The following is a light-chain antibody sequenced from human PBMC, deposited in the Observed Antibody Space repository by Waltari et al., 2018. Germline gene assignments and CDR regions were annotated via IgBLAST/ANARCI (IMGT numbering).Light chain of an antibody. CDR3: QQRET. J-gene: IGKJ1*01. V-gene: IGKV3-11*01. CDR1: QSVSRY. Sequence: EIVLTQSPATLSLSPGARATLPSRASQSVSRYLAWYQQKPGQAPRLLIYDASNRATGIPARFSGSGSGTDFTLTISSLEPEDFAVYYCQQRETFGQGTKVEIK. CDR2: DAS.